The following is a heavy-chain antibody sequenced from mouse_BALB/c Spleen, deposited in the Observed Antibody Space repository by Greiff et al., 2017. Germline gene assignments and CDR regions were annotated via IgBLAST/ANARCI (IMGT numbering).Heavy chain of an antibody. CDR1: GYTFTSYY. V-gene: IGHV1S81*02. J-gene: IGHJ2*01. D-gene: IGHD4-1*01. CDR3: TRCKDSELGIADY. Sequence: QVQLQQSGAELVKPGASVKLSCKASGYTFTSYYMYWVKQRPGQGLEWIGEINPSNGGTNFNEKFKSKATLTVDKSSSTAYMQLSSLTSEDSAVYYCTRCKDSELGIADYWGQGTTLTVSS. CDR2: INPSNGGT.